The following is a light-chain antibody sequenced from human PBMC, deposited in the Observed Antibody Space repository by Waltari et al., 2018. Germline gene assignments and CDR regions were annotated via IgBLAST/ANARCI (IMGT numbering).Light chain of an antibody. Sequence: QSVLTQPPSASGTPGQRVSISCSGSNSNPGSNFLYWYQQLPGMPPKLLIYRNNPRPSGVPDRFSGSKYGTSASLAISGLRSEDEAVYYCASWDDSHYVFGPGTKVTVL. V-gene: IGLV1-47*01. CDR3: ASWDDSHYV. J-gene: IGLJ1*01. CDR1: NSNPGSNF. CDR2: RNN.